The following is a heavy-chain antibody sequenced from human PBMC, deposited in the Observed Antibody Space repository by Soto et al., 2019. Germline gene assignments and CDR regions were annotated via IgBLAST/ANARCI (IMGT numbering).Heavy chain of an antibody. CDR1: GFTFSSYG. V-gene: IGHV3-33*01. Sequence: QVQLVESGGGVVQPGRSLRLSCAASGFTFSSYGMNWVRQAPGKGLEWVAVIWYDGTNKYYADSVKGRFTISRDSSKNTLYLQMNGLRAEDTAVYYCARDRVGATTGYYSYYGMDVWGQGTTVTVSS. J-gene: IGHJ6*02. CDR2: IWYDGTNK. CDR3: ARDRVGATTGYYSYYGMDV. D-gene: IGHD1-26*01.